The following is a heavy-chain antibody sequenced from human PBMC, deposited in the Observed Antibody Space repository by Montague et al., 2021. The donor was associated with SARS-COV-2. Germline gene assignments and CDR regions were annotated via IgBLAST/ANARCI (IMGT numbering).Heavy chain of an antibody. CDR2: IYYSGST. D-gene: IGHD6-19*01. J-gene: IGHJ3*02. Sequence: SETLSLTRTVSGGSISSYYWSWIRQPPGKGLEWIGYIYYSGSTNYNPSLESRVTISVDTSKNQFSLKLSSVTAADTAVYYCARGSGWMGNAFDIWGQGTMVTVSS. V-gene: IGHV4-59*01. CDR3: ARGSGWMGNAFDI. CDR1: GGSISSYY.